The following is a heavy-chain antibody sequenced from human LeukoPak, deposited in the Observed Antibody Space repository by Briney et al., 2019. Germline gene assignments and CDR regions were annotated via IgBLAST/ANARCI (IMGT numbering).Heavy chain of an antibody. CDR3: AKAPHTIPVAPSGDY. CDR1: GFTFSNSA. J-gene: IGHJ4*02. D-gene: IGHD6-19*01. Sequence: GGSLRLSCAASGFTFSNSAMSWVRQAPGKGLEWVSAISGSGDSTYYADSVKGRFTISRDNSKNTLYLQMNSLRAEDTAVYYCAKAPHTIPVAPSGDYWGQGTLVTVSS. CDR2: ISGSGDST. V-gene: IGHV3-23*01.